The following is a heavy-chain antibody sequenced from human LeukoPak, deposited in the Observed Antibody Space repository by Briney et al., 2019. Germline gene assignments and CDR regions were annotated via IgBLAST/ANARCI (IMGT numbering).Heavy chain of an antibody. Sequence: SETLSLTCTVSGVSISNYYWSWIRQPPGKGLEWIGHIYSSGSTNYNPSLKSRVTMSVDTSKNQFSLKLNSVTAADTAVYYCTRDQRGSGSYLDYWGQGTPVTVSS. CDR2: IYSSGST. CDR3: TRDQRGSGSYLDY. CDR1: GVSISNYY. D-gene: IGHD3-10*01. J-gene: IGHJ4*02. V-gene: IGHV4-4*07.